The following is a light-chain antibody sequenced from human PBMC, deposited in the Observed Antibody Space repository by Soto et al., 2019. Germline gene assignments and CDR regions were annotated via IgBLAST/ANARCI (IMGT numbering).Light chain of an antibody. Sequence: DIQMTQSPSTLSASVGDRVTITCRASQSFSTWVAWYQQKPGKAPKLLIYDASSLESGVPSRFSGSRSGTEFTLTISSLQPDDFASYYCQQYNSYPWTFGQGPRWIS. CDR3: QQYNSYPWT. V-gene: IGKV1-5*01. J-gene: IGKJ1*01. CDR1: QSFSTW. CDR2: DAS.